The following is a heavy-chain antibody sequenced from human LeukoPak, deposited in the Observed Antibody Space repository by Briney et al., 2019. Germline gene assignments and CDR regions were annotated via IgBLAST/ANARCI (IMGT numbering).Heavy chain of an antibody. D-gene: IGHD2-2*01. CDR1: GGSISSYY. J-gene: IGHJ6*02. CDR3: ARDAIVVVPAASYYYYYGMDV. Sequence: SETLSLTCTVSGGSISSYYWSWIRQPAGKGLEWIGRIYISGSTNYNPSLKSRVTMSVDTSKNQFSLKLSSVTAADTAVYYCARDAIVVVPAASYYYYYGMDVWGQGTTVTVSS. V-gene: IGHV4-4*07. CDR2: IYISGST.